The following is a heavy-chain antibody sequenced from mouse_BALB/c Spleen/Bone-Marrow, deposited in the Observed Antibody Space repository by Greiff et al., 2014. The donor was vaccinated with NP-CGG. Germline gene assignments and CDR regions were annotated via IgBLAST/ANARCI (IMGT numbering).Heavy chain of an antibody. J-gene: IGHJ3*01. CDR3: ARDNYGVAY. D-gene: IGHD1-2*01. CDR1: GFSSTSYG. CDR2: IWAGGST. V-gene: IGHV2-9*02. Sequence: VQLQQSGPGLVAPSQSLSITCTVSGFSSTSYGVHWGSHPRGTDLEWLGVIWAGGSTNYNSALMSRLSISKDNSKSQVFLKMNSLQTDDTAMYYCARDNYGVAYWGQGTLVTVSA.